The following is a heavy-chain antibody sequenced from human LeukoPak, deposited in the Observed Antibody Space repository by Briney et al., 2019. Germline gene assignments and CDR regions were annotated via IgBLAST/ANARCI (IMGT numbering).Heavy chain of an antibody. CDR3: ARKAQYNGHYPLDY. CDR1: GFTFTSHS. V-gene: IGHV3-23*01. J-gene: IGHJ4*02. CDR2: TSDRGDYT. Sequence: GGSLRLSCAASGFTFTSHSMSWVRQAPGKGLEWVSGTSDRGDYTYYADSVKGRFTISRDSSKNTLFLQTNSLRAEDTALYFCARKAQYNGHYPLDYWSQGTLVTVSS. D-gene: IGHD1-7*01.